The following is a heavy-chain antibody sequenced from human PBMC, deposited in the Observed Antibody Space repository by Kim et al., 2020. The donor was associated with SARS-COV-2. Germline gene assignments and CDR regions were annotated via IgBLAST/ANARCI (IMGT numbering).Heavy chain of an antibody. Sequence: SETLSLTCTVSGGSVSSGSYYWSWIRQPPGKGLEWIGYIYYSGSTNYNPSLKSRVTISVDTSKNQFSLKLSSVTAADTAVYYCARSVHYDSSGYLDAFDIWGQGTMVTVSS. V-gene: IGHV4-61*01. J-gene: IGHJ3*02. D-gene: IGHD3-22*01. CDR2: IYYSGST. CDR3: ARSVHYDSSGYLDAFDI. CDR1: GGSVSSGSYY.